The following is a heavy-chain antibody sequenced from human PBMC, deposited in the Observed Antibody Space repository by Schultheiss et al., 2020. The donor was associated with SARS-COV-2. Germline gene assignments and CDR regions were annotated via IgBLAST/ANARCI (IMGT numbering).Heavy chain of an antibody. J-gene: IGHJ6*02. CDR3: AREGCSSTSCYGGYYYYGMDV. D-gene: IGHD2-2*01. V-gene: IGHV3-30*03. CDR1: GFTFSSYG. CDR2: ISYDGSNK. Sequence: GGSLRLSCAASGFTFSSYGMHWVRQAPGKGLEWVAVISYDGSNKYYADSVKGRFTISRDNSKNSLYLQMNSLRAEDTAVYYCAREGCSSTSCYGGYYYYGMDVWGQGTTVTVS.